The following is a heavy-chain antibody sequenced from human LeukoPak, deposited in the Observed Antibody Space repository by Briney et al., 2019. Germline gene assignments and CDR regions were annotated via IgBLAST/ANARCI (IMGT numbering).Heavy chain of an antibody. J-gene: IGHJ4*02. CDR1: GFTFSSYG. Sequence: GGSLRLSCAASGFTFSSYGMHWVRQAPGKGLEWVAFIRYDGSNKYYADSVKGRFTISRDNSKNTLYLQMNSLRAEDTAVYYCAKDGHPFGSGSYPFDYWGQGTLVTVSS. V-gene: IGHV3-30*02. D-gene: IGHD3-10*01. CDR3: AKDGHPFGSGSYPFDY. CDR2: IRYDGSNK.